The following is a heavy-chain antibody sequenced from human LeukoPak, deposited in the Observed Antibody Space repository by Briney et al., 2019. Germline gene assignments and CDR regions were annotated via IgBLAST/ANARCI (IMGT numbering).Heavy chain of an antibody. CDR2: IRYDGSNK. D-gene: IGHD3-22*01. J-gene: IGHJ4*02. CDR1: GFTFSSYG. CDR3: ARSPRTYYYDSSGYALY. V-gene: IGHV3-30*02. Sequence: GGSLRLSCAASGFTFSSYGMHWVRQAPGKGLEWVAFIRYDGSNKYYADSVKGRFTISRDNSKNTLYLQMNSLRAEDTAVYYCARSPRTYYYDSSGYALYWGQGTLVTVSS.